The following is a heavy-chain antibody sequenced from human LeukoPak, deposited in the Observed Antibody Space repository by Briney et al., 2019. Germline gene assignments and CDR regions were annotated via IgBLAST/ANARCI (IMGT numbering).Heavy chain of an antibody. Sequence: GGSLRLSCEVSGFDFSTYSMNWVRQAPGKGLEWVSSISGSSTYKFYADSVKGRFTISRDNAKNSLYLQMNSLRGEDTALYYCAKARLMAAPFYYYGMDVWGPGTTVTVSS. CDR1: GFDFSTYS. J-gene: IGHJ6*02. CDR2: ISGSSTYK. CDR3: AKARLMAAPFYYYGMDV. D-gene: IGHD5-24*01. V-gene: IGHV3-21*04.